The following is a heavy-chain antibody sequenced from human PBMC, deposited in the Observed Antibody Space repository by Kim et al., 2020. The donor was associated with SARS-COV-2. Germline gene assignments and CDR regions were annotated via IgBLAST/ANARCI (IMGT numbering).Heavy chain of an antibody. CDR3: ARGFELAVAGMGWGHAFDI. J-gene: IGHJ3*02. V-gene: IGHV4-39*01. Sequence: SETLSLTCTVSGGSISSSSYYWGWIGQPPGKGLEWIGSIYYSGSTYYNPSLKSRVTISVDTSKNQFSVKLSSVTAADTAVYYCARGFELAVAGMGWGHAFDIWGQGTMVTVSS. CDR1: GGSISSSSYY. CDR2: IYYSGST. D-gene: IGHD6-19*01.